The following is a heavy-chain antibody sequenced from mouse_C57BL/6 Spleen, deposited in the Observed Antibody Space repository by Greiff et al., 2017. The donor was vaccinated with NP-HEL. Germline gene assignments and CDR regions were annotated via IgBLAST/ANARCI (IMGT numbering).Heavy chain of an antibody. CDR2: ISYDGSN. J-gene: IGHJ3*01. V-gene: IGHV3-6*01. CDR3: ARDGSGYVDWFAY. D-gene: IGHD3-2*02. CDR1: GYSITSGYY. Sequence: EVKLMESGPGLVKPSQSLSLTCSVTGYSITSGYYWNWIRQFPGNKLEWMGYISYDGSNNYNPSLKNRISITRDTSKNQFFLKLNSVTTEDTATYYRARDGSGYVDWFAYWGQGTLVTVSA.